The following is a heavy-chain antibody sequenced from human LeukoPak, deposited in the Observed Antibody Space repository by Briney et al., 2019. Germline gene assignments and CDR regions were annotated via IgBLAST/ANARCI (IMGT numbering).Heavy chain of an antibody. CDR1: GFTFSSYG. D-gene: IGHD4-17*01. CDR2: ISYDGSNK. J-gene: IGHJ4*02. Sequence: GGSLRLSCAASGFTFSSYGMHWVRQAPGKGLEWVAVISYDGSNKYYADSVKGRFTISRDNSKNTLYLQMNSLRAEDTAVYYCAKDLDLYGDYEEGLDYWGQGTLVTVSS. V-gene: IGHV3-30*18. CDR3: AKDLDLYGDYEEGLDY.